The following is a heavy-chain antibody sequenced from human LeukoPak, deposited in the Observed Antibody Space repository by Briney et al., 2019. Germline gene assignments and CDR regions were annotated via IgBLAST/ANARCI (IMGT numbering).Heavy chain of an antibody. CDR1: GGSISSGGYY. D-gene: IGHD2-21*02. CDR2: IYYSGST. Sequence: SETLSLTCTVSGGSISSGGYYWSWIRQHPGKGLEWIGYIYYSGSTYYNPSLKSRVTISVDTSKNQFSLKLSSVTAADTAVYYCARGVVVTADYAFDIWGQWTMVTVSS. CDR3: ARGVVVTADYAFDI. J-gene: IGHJ3*02. V-gene: IGHV4-31*03.